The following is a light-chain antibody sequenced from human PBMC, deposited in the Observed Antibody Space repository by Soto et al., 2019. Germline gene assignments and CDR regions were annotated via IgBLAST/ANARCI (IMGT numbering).Light chain of an antibody. V-gene: IGKV3-11*01. J-gene: IGKJ5*01. CDR2: DAS. CDR3: QQRSNWPPG. Sequence: EIVLTQSPATLSLSPGERATLSCRASQSVSSYLAWYQQKPGQAPRLLIYDASNRATGIPARFSGSGSGTDFTLTISNLEPEDFAVYYCQQRSNWPPGFGQGTRLEIK. CDR1: QSVSSY.